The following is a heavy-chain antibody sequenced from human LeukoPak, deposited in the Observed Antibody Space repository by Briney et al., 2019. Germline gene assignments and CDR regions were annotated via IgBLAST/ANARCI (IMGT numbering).Heavy chain of an antibody. CDR2: ISAYNGNT. CDR1: AYTFTISS. Sequence: ASVKVSFSCSAYTFTISSNSLMWHAPGQGLEWMGWISAYNGNTIYAQKVKGRVTMTTDTSTSTAYMELRSLKSDDTAVYYCARASHISGAGCCFDHWGRGTLVTVSS. CDR3: ARASHISGAGCCFDH. V-gene: IGHV1-18*01. J-gene: IGHJ5*02. D-gene: IGHD3-3*02.